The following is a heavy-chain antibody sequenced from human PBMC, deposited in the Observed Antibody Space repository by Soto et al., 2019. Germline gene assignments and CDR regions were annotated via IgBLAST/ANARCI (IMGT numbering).Heavy chain of an antibody. J-gene: IGHJ4*02. CDR2: ISGSGAIT. Sequence: PGGSLRLSCVASGFTFKNYDMRWVRQAPGKGLEWVSGISGSGAITYYADSARGRFTISRDNSKNTLYLQLNSLRAEDTAIYYCAKDRQFRSYYESAGHYNNWGQGTLVTVPQ. CDR3: AKDRQFRSYYESAGHYNN. V-gene: IGHV3-23*01. CDR1: GFTFKNYD. D-gene: IGHD3-10*01.